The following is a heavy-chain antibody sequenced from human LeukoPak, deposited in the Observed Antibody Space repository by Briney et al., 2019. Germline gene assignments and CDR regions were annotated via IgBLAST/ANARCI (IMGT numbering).Heavy chain of an antibody. CDR2: IYYSGST. D-gene: IGHD5-18*01. V-gene: IGHV4-39*07. CDR3: ARDLGYRYGSATFLDY. CDR1: DGSISSSSYY. J-gene: IGHJ4*02. Sequence: SETLSLTCTVSDGSISSSSYYWGWIRQPPGKGLEWIGSIYYSGSTYYNPSLKSRVTISVDTSKNQFSLKLSSVTAADTAVYYCARDLGYRYGSATFLDYWGQGTLVTVSS.